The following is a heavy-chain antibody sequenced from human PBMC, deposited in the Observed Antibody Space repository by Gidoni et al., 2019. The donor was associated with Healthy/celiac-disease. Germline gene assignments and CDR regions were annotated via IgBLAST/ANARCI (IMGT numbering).Heavy chain of an antibody. CDR1: GFTFSSYA. D-gene: IGHD3-22*01. CDR2: ISGSGGST. V-gene: IGHV3-23*01. CDR3: AKDLDYYDSSGYGWFDP. J-gene: IGHJ5*02. Sequence: RLSCADSGFTFSSYAMSWVRQAPGKGLAWVSAISGSGGSTYYADSVKGRFTISRDNSKNTLYLQMNSLRAEDTAVYYGAKDLDYYDSSGYGWFDPWGQGTLVTVSS.